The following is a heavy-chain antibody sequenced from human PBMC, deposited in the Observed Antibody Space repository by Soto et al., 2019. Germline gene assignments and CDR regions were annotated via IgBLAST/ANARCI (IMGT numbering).Heavy chain of an antibody. CDR1: GFTSRNIK. J-gene: IGHJ4*02. CDR3: ARESEDLTSNFDY. V-gene: IGHV3-21*06. CDR2: INSTTNYI. Sequence: EVQLVESGEAPSNRGHPLDPPVLPSGFTSRNIKITWVPQGPGKELEWVSSINSTTNYIYYGDSMKGRFTISRDNAKNSLYLEMNSLRAEDTAVYYCARESEDLTSNFDYWGQGTLVTVSS.